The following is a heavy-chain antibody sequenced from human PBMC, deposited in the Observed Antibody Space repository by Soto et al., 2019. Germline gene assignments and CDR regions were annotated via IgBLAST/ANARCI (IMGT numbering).Heavy chain of an antibody. D-gene: IGHD2-15*01. J-gene: IGHJ6*02. CDR3: ARGYCSGGNCYSGMDV. CDR2: IIPISGTT. Sequence: SVKVSCKASGGTFSTHAIIWVRQAPGQGLEWMGGIIPISGTTYYTQKFQGRVTITADEPTSTAFMELSSLKSDDTAVFYCARGYCSGGNCYSGMDVWGQGTMVTVSS. V-gene: IGHV1-69*13. CDR1: GGTFSTHA.